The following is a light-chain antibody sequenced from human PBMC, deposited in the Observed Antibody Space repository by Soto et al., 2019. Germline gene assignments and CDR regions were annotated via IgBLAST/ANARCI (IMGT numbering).Light chain of an antibody. J-gene: IGKJ4*02. V-gene: IGKV3-20*01. Sequence: EIVLTQSPATLSLSPGERATLSCRASQSVSNYLAWYQQKPGQAPSLLIYGASTRATGIPAGLSVIGSGTEFTLTIRRLEPEDFAVDDCQPYGSSGTFCPGTKVEIK. CDR1: QSVSNY. CDR3: QPYGSSGT. CDR2: GAS.